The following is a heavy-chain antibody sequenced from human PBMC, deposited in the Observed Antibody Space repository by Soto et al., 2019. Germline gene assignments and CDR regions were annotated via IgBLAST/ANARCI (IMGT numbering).Heavy chain of an antibody. Sequence: ASVKVSCKASGGTFSSYAISWVRQAPGQGLEWMGGIIPIFGTANYAQKFQGRVTITADESTSTAYMELSSLRSEDTAVYYCAREGDSGSYYGRYYYYYGMDVWGQGHTVT. D-gene: IGHD1-26*01. CDR1: GGTFSSYA. CDR3: AREGDSGSYYGRYYYYYGMDV. V-gene: IGHV1-69*13. J-gene: IGHJ6*02. CDR2: IIPIFGTA.